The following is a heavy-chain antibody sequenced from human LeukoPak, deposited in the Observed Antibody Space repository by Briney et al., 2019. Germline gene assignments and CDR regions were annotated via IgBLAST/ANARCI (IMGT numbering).Heavy chain of an antibody. Sequence: GSLLLSCAASGFTFSSYSMNWVRQAPGKGLEWVSSISSSSSYIYYADSVKGRFTISRDNAKNSLYLQMNSLRAEDTAVYYCARISSGSLPYWGQGTLVTVSS. V-gene: IGHV3-21*01. J-gene: IGHJ4*02. CDR1: GFTFSSYS. CDR3: ARISSGSLPY. D-gene: IGHD1-26*01. CDR2: ISSSSSYI.